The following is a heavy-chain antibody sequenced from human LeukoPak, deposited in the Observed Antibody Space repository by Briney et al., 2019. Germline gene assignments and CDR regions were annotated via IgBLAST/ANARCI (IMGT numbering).Heavy chain of an antibody. D-gene: IGHD3-16*02. V-gene: IGHV3-23*01. CDR2: ISGGGGST. J-gene: IGHJ4*02. Sequence: GGSLRLSCAASGFTFSSYGMSWVRQAPGKGLEWVSAISGGGGSTYYADSVKGRFTISRDNSKNTLYLQMNSLRAEDTAVYYCAKDRGMITFGGVIVPFDYWGQGTLVTVSS. CDR1: GFTFSSYG. CDR3: AKDRGMITFGGVIVPFDY.